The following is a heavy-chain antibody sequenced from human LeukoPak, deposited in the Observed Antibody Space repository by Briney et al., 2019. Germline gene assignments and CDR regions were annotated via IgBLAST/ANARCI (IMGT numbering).Heavy chain of an antibody. J-gene: IGHJ3*01. CDR1: GGSISSTGYS. V-gene: IGHV4-61*02. Sequence: SETLSLTCTVSGGSISSTGYSWTWIRQPAGKGLEWIGRVYVTGSTDQNPSLKSRVTVSVDRSKNQFSLQMSSVTAADTAIYYCTRGWSSAGVFDVWGQGIMVIVSS. D-gene: IGHD6-19*01. CDR3: TRGWSSAGVFDV. CDR2: VYVTGST.